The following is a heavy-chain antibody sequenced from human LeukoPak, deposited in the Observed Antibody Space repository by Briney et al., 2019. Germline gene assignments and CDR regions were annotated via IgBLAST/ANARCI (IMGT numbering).Heavy chain of an antibody. CDR2: KKQDGNEQ. Sequence: PGGCLRHSCAAPLFTLGSHWMRSVPQTTGRGQGRVPHKKQDGNEQSYVDSVKGRYTISSDNDKHPLSEQLDILRAEDTAVYYCARLSIAVVLSYYLVYWGQGTLVTVTS. J-gene: IGHJ4*02. D-gene: IGHD6-19*01. CDR3: ARLSIAVVLSYYLVY. CDR1: LFTLGSHW. V-gene: IGHV3-7*02.